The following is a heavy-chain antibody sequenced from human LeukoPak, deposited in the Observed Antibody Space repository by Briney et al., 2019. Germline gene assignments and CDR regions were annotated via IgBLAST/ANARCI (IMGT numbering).Heavy chain of an antibody. CDR2: IYTSGST. D-gene: IGHD6-13*01. Sequence: SETLSLTCTVSGGSISSYYWSWIRQPAGKGLEWIGRIYTSGSTNYNPSLKSRVTISVDTSKNQFSLKLSSVTAADTAVYYCARGRRSRQSSSWYAYTFDIWGQGTMVTVSS. CDR1: GGSISSYY. V-gene: IGHV4-4*07. CDR3: ARGRRSRQSSSWYAYTFDI. J-gene: IGHJ3*02.